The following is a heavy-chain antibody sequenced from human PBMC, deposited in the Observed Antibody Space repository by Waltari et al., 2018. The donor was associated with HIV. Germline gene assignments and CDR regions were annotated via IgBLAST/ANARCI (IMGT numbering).Heavy chain of an antibody. V-gene: IGHV1-2*02. Sequence: QVQLVQSGAEVKKPGAAVKVSCKASGYTFSDYYMHWVRQAPGQGLEWMGWINPNSGGTRYAEKFQGRVTMTRDTSISTAYMELSRLRFGDTAVYYCARVFRGTVNYFDSRLGHWGQGTLVTVSS. D-gene: IGHD3-22*01. J-gene: IGHJ5*02. CDR1: GYTFSDYY. CDR3: ARVFRGTVNYFDSRLGH. CDR2: INPNSGGT.